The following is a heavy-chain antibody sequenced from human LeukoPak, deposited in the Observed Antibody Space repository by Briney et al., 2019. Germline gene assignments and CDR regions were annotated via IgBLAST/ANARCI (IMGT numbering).Heavy chain of an antibody. CDR1: GFTFSSYA. CDR3: ARNPQGRFFIDY. D-gene: IGHD3-3*01. CDR2: ISSSGSTI. V-gene: IGHV3-48*04. J-gene: IGHJ4*02. Sequence: GGSLRLSCAASGFTFSSYAMHWVRQAPGKGLEWVSYISSSGSTIYYADSVKGRFTMSRDNAKNSLYLQMNSLRAEDTAVYYCARNPQGRFFIDYWGQGTLVTVSS.